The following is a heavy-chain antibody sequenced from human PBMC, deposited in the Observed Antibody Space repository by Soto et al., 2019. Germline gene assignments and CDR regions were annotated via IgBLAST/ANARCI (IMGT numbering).Heavy chain of an antibody. CDR3: SGSYYDFWSGYENLYGMDV. J-gene: IGHJ6*02. V-gene: IGHV3-23*01. CDR2: ISGSGGST. D-gene: IGHD3-3*01. Sequence: GGSLRLSCAASGFTFSSYAMSWVRQAPGKGLEWVSAISGSGGSTYYADSVKGRFTISRDNSKNTLYLQMNSLRVEDTAVYYCSGSYYDFWSGYENLYGMDVWGQGTTVTVSS. CDR1: GFTFSSYA.